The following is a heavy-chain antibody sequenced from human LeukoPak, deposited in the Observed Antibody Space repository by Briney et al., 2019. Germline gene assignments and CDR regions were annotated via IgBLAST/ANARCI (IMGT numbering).Heavy chain of an antibody. D-gene: IGHD2-2*01. Sequence: SETLSLTCTVSGGSIFSYYWSWIRRPPGRGLEWIAYLSHSGSSDSNPSLTSRVTTLVDTSKNQFSLKLTSVTAADTAVYYCARARYANAWYAFDIWGHGTMVTVSS. CDR3: ARARYANAWYAFDI. V-gene: IGHV4-59*01. CDR1: GGSIFSYY. J-gene: IGHJ3*02. CDR2: LSHSGSS.